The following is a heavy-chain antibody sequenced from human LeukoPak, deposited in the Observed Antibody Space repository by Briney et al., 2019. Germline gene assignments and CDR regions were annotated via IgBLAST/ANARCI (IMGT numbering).Heavy chain of an antibody. D-gene: IGHD4-17*01. J-gene: IGHJ4*02. CDR2: ITGSGGST. CDR1: GFTFSSYA. V-gene: IGHV3-23*01. CDR3: AKHISDYGDLYEY. Sequence: GGSLRLSCVASGFTFSSYAMTWVRQAPGKGLEWVSAITGSGGSTYYADSVRGRFTISRDNSKNTLYLQMNSPRAEDTAVYYCAKHISDYGDLYEYWGQGTLVTVSS.